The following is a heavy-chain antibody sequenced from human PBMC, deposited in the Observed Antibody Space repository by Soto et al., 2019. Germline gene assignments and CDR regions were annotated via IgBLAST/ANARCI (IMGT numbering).Heavy chain of an antibody. Sequence: QVQLVESGGGVVQPGRSLRLSCAASGFTFSSYGMHWVRQAPGKGLEWVAVISKDGSDTYQADSVQGRFTISRDNSKNXLYXQXNSXXPEDXAVXXXXKXXHPSFXGFLFDFWGQGTLVTVSS. V-gene: IGHV3-30*03. CDR3: XKXXHPSFXGFLFDF. CDR2: ISKDGSDT. J-gene: IGHJ4*02. CDR1: GFTFSSYG.